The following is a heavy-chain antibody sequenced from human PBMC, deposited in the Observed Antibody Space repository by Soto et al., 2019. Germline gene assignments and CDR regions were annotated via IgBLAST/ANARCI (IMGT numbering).Heavy chain of an antibody. CDR1: GFTFSSYA. CDR2: ISSNGGST. Sequence: EVQLMESGGGLVQPGGSLRLSCAASGFTFSSYAMHWVRQAPGKGLEYVSDISSNGGSTYYTNSVKGRFTISRDNSKNTLYLEMGSLRAEDMAVYYCARRGYSGYEIDYWGQGTLVTVSS. J-gene: IGHJ4*02. CDR3: ARRGYSGYEIDY. V-gene: IGHV3-64*01. D-gene: IGHD5-12*01.